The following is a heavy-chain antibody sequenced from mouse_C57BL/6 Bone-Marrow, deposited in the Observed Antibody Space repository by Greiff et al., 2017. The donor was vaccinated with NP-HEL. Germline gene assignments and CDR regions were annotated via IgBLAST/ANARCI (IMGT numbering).Heavy chain of an antibody. CDR3: AKKGYYGPYVDV. V-gene: IGHV2-5*01. D-gene: IGHD1-1*01. J-gene: IGHJ1*03. CDR2: IWSGGST. Sequence: QVHVKQSGPGLVQPSQSLSISCTVSGFSFTSYGVHWVRQSPGKGLEWLGVIWSGGSTDYNAAFMYSLSITKDNSNSQVFFKMHSLQADDTAIYYCAKKGYYGPYVDVWGTGTTVTVSS. CDR1: GFSFTSYG.